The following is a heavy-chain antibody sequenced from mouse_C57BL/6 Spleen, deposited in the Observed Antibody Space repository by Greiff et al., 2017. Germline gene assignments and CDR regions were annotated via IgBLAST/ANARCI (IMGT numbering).Heavy chain of an antibody. J-gene: IGHJ2*01. CDR1: GYTFTSYW. D-gene: IGHD3-2*02. Sequence: QVQLQQPGAELVKPGASVKMSCKASGYTFTSYWITWVKQRPGQGLEWIGDIYPGSGSTNYNEKFKSKATLTVDTSSSTAYMQLSSLTSEDSAVYYCARGTAQTYYFDYWGQGTTLTVSS. V-gene: IGHV1-55*01. CDR3: ARGTAQTYYFDY. CDR2: IYPGSGST.